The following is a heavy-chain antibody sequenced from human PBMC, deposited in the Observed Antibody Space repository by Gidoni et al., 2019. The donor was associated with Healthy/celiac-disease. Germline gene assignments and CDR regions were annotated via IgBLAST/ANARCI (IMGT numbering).Heavy chain of an antibody. CDR2: ISGSGGRT. D-gene: IGHD6-6*01. CDR1: GFTFSRYA. J-gene: IGHJ4*02. Sequence: EVQLLESGGGLVQPGGSLRLSCAASGFTFSRYAMSWVRQAPGKGLEWVSAISGSGGRTYYADSVKGRFTISRDNSKNTLYLQMNSLRAEDTAVYYCAKSDVAARNFDYWGQGTLVTVSS. CDR3: AKSDVAARNFDY. V-gene: IGHV3-23*01.